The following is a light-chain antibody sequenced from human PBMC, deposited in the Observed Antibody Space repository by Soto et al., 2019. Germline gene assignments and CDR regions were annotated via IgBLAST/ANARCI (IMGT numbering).Light chain of an antibody. J-gene: IGLJ2*01. CDR1: SSDVGSYNL. Sequence: QSALTQPASVSGSPGQSITISCTGTSSDVGSYNLVSWYQQHPGKAPKLMIYEGSKRPSGVSNRFSGSKSGNTASLTISGLQAEDEAGYYFCSYAGSRGLVFGGGTKLTVL. V-gene: IGLV2-23*01. CDR3: CSYAGSRGLV. CDR2: EGS.